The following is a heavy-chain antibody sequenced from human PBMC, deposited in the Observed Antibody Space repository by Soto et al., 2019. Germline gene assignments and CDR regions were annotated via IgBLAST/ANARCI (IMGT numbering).Heavy chain of an antibody. CDR1: GYTFTSYG. CDR2: ISAYNGNT. Sequence: QVQLVQSGAEVKKPGASVKVSCKASGYTFTSYGISWVRQAPGQGLEWMGWISAYNGNTKYAQKSQGRVTMTTDTPTSTAYMALRSLSSDDTAVYYCAREPNYFDYWGQGTLVTVSS. V-gene: IGHV1-18*01. CDR3: AREPNYFDY. J-gene: IGHJ4*02.